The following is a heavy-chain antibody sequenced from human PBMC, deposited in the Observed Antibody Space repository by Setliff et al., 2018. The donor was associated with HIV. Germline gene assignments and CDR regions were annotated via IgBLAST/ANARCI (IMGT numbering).Heavy chain of an antibody. J-gene: IGHJ3*02. D-gene: IGHD3-10*01. Sequence: KSSETLSLTCAVSGGSISSSNWWSWVRQPPGKGLEWIGEIYHSGSTNYNPSLKSRVTISVDKSKNQFSLKLSSVTAADTAVYYCARRYAIEYYSKLLDIWGQGTMVTVSS. CDR1: GGSISSSNW. CDR2: IYHSGST. CDR3: ARRYAIEYYSKLLDI. V-gene: IGHV4-4*02.